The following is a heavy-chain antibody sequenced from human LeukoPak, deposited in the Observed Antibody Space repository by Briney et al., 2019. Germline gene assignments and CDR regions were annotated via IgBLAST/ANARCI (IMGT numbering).Heavy chain of an antibody. CDR1: GFNFSSYG. CDR3: ARVAREYYYDSSGYRKMYYFDY. D-gene: IGHD3-22*01. Sequence: GGSLRLSCAASGFNFSSYGMHWVRQAPGKGLEWVAILSDDGSNKYYADSVKGRFTISRDNSKNTLYLQMDSLRAEDTAVYYCARVAREYYYDSSGYRKMYYFDYWGQGTLVTVSS. CDR2: LSDDGSNK. V-gene: IGHV3-30*03. J-gene: IGHJ4*02.